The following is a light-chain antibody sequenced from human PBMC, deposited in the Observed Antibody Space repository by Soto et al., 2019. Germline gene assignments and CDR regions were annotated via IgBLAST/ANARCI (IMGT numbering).Light chain of an antibody. CDR3: QQYLTWPGT. Sequence: EMVLTQSPGTLSLSSGERATISCRASQSVSSRYLAWYQQKPGQAPRLLIYGASSRATGIPDRFSGSGSGTEFTLTIDSLQSEDFALYYCQQYLTWPGTFGQGTKVDIK. J-gene: IGKJ1*01. CDR2: GAS. V-gene: IGKV3-20*01. CDR1: QSVSSRY.